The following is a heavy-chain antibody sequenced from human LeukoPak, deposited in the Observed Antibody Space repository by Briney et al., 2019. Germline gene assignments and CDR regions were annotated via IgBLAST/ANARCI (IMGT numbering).Heavy chain of an antibody. CDR3: AKDFVHHYFDY. V-gene: IGHV3-21*04. J-gene: IGHJ4*02. CDR2: ISSSSSYI. CDR1: GFTFSSYS. Sequence: GGSLRLSCAASGFTFSSYSMDWVRQAPGKGLEWVSSISSSSSYIYYADSVKGRFTISRDNAKNSLYLQMNSLRAEDTAVYYCAKDFVHHYFDYWGQGTLVTVSS. D-gene: IGHD6-6*01.